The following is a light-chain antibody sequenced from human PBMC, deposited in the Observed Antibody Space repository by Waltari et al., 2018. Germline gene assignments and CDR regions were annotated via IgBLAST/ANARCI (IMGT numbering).Light chain of an antibody. Sequence: QSALPQPRSVPGSPGQSVTISCTGTSSDIGGYDYVSWYQQHPGKAPKLFIYDVTKRPSGVPDRFSGSRSGTTASLTISGVQPEDEADYYCCSYAGGSYVFGTGTKVTVL. CDR2: DVT. CDR1: SSDIGGYDY. CDR3: CSYAGGSYV. J-gene: IGLJ1*01. V-gene: IGLV2-11*01.